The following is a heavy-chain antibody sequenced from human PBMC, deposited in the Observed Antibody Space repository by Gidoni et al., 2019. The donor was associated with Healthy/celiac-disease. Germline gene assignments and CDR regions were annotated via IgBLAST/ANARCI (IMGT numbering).Heavy chain of an antibody. Sequence: EVQLVESGGGLVQPGRSLRLSCAASGFTFDDYAMHWVRQAPGKGLEWVSGISWNSGSIGYADSVKGRFTISRDNAKNSLYLQMNSLRAEDTALYYCAKGDMKEPYYYYMDVWGKGTTVTVSS. V-gene: IGHV3-9*01. J-gene: IGHJ6*03. D-gene: IGHD3-16*01. CDR2: ISWNSGSI. CDR3: AKGDMKEPYYYYMDV. CDR1: GFTFDDYA.